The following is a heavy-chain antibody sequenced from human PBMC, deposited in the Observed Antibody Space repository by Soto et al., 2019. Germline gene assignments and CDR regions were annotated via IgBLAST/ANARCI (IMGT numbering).Heavy chain of an antibody. CDR3: AQALVALSPASFDS. CDR2: MSYDGNNQ. CDR1: GFTFSSYA. J-gene: IGHJ4*02. Sequence: QVQLVESGGGVVQPGRSLRLSCAASGFTFSSYAMHWVRQAPGKGLEWVAIMSYDGNNQYYADSVKGRFTISRDNSKNTLSLPLNSLRAEDTAVYYCAQALVALSPASFDSWRQVILVTFSS. D-gene: IGHD2-21*01. V-gene: IGHV3-30*03.